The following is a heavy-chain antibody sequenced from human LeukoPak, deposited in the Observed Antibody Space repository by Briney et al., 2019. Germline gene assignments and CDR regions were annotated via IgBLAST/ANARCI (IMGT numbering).Heavy chain of an antibody. J-gene: IGHJ5*02. Sequence: PSETLSLTCAVYGGSFSGYYWSWIRQPPGKGLEWIGEINHSGSTNYNPSLKSRVTISVDTSKNQFSLKLSSVTAADTAVYYCARWRSLYEFDPWGQGTLVTVSS. CDR3: ARWRSLYEFDP. CDR2: INHSGST. V-gene: IGHV4-34*01. D-gene: IGHD2-2*02. CDR1: GGSFSGYY.